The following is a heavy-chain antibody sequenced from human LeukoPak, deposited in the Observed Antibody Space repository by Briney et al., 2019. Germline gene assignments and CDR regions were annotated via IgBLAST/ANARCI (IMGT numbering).Heavy chain of an antibody. J-gene: IGHJ6*02. CDR2: IIPILNIT. Sequence: GSSVKVSCKASGGTFSSYTISWVRQAPGQGLEWMGRIIPILNITDYAQNFQGRVTLTADKSTSTAYMELSTLGSEDTAVYYCAKDGVVVVATSVYYYYYGMDVWGQGTTVTVSS. V-gene: IGHV1-69*02. CDR3: AKDGVVVVATSVYYYYYGMDV. D-gene: IGHD2-2*01. CDR1: GGTFSSYT.